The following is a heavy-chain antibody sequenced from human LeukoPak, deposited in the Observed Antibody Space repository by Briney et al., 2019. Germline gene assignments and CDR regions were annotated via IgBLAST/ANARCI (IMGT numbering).Heavy chain of an antibody. CDR1: GFTFSSYC. Sequence: PGGSLRLSCAASGFTFSSYCMHWVRQAPGKGLEWVAVIWYDGSNKYYADSVKGRFTIFRDNSKNMLYLQMNSLRAEDTAVYHCARDGGAGAGHDYWRQGPLVTVSS. CDR3: ARDGGAGAGHDY. V-gene: IGHV3-33*01. D-gene: IGHD2-15*01. J-gene: IGHJ4*02. CDR2: IWYDGSNK.